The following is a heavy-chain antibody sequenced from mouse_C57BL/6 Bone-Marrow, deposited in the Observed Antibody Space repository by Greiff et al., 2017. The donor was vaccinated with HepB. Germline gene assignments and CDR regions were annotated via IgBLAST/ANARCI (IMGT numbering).Heavy chain of an antibody. Sequence: QVQLQQSGPGLVAPSQSLSITCTVSGFSLTSYGVHWVRQPPGKGLEWLVVIWSDGRTTSTSDLKSRLSLSQDNSKSKVFVKMNIVQTDDTSMDYCARQNYSTGAMDYWGQGTSVTVSS. D-gene: IGHD2-5*01. V-gene: IGHV2-6-1*01. J-gene: IGHJ4*01. CDR3: ARQNYSTGAMDY. CDR1: GFSLTSYG. CDR2: IWSDGRT.